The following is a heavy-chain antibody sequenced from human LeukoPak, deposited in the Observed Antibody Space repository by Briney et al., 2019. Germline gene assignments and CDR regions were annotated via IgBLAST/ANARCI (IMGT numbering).Heavy chain of an antibody. CDR3: AREYPTTYYYYGMDV. J-gene: IGHJ6*02. D-gene: IGHD1-14*01. V-gene: IGHV3-30*19. CDR2: ISYDGSNK. Sequence: GGSLRLSCAASGFTFSSYGMHWVRQAPGKGLEWVAVISYDGSNKYYADSVKGRFTISRDNSKNTLYLQMNSLRVEDTAVYYCAREYPTTYYYYGMDVWGQGTTVTVSS. CDR1: GFTFSSYG.